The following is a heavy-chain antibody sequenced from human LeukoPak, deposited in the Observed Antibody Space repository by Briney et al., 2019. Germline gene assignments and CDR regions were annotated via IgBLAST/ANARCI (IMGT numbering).Heavy chain of an antibody. Sequence: SVEVSCKASGGTFSSYAISWVRQAPGQGLEWMGGIIPIFGTANYAQKFQGRVTITTDESTSTAYMELSSLRSEDTAVYYCARGGSAEQLVHGEYYYYYMDVWGKGTTVTVSS. J-gene: IGHJ6*03. CDR1: GGTFSSYA. CDR2: IIPIFGTA. D-gene: IGHD6-13*01. CDR3: ARGGSAEQLVHGEYYYYYMDV. V-gene: IGHV1-69*05.